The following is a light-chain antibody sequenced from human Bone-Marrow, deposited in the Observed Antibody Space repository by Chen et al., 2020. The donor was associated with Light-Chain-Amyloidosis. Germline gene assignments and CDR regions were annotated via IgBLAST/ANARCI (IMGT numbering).Light chain of an antibody. Sequence: NFMLTQPPCVSEPPGKTVIISCTRSRGSMATNYVQWYQQRPGSSPTTVIYEDDQRPSGVPDRFSCSIDRSSNSASLTISGLKTEDEADYYCQSYQGSSQGVFGGGTKLTVL. J-gene: IGLJ3*02. CDR2: EDD. CDR3: QSYQGSSQGV. V-gene: IGLV6-57*01. CDR1: RGSMATNY.